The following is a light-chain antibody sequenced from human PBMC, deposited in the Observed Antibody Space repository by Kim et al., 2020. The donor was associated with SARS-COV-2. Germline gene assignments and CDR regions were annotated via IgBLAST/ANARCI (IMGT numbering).Light chain of an antibody. Sequence: EIVLTQSPATLSLSPGERATLSCRASQNVGTYLAWYQQKPGQVPTLFIYDASNKASGIPARFSGSGSGTDFSLTISSLEPEDFAIYYCQQRTNWPITFGQGTRLEIK. CDR3: QQRTNWPIT. J-gene: IGKJ5*01. CDR1: QNVGTY. V-gene: IGKV3-11*01. CDR2: DAS.